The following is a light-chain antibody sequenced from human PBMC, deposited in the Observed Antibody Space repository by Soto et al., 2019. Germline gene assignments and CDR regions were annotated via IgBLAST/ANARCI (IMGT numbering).Light chain of an antibody. CDR3: QQYASSQGT. CDR2: GAS. Sequence: EIMLTQSPGTLSWSPGEGATLSCRASQSVISSYLAWYQQKPGQAPRLLIYGASSRATGIPDMFSGSGYGTDFSLTISRLEPEDFAVYYCQQYASSQGTFAPGTKVEIK. CDR1: QSVISSY. V-gene: IGKV3-20*01. J-gene: IGKJ1*01.